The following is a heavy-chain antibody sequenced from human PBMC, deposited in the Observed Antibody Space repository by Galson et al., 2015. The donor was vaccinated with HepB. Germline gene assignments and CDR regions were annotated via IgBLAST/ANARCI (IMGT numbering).Heavy chain of an antibody. V-gene: IGHV1-69*13. J-gene: IGHJ4*02. D-gene: IGHD4-11*01. CDR1: GGTFSSYA. Sequence: SVTVSCKASGGTFSSYAISWVRQAPGQGLEWMGGIIPIFGTANYAQKFQGRVTITADESTSTAYMELSSLRSEDTAVYYCAREDYSNMYYFDYWGQGTLVTVSS. CDR3: AREDYSNMYYFDY. CDR2: IIPIFGTA.